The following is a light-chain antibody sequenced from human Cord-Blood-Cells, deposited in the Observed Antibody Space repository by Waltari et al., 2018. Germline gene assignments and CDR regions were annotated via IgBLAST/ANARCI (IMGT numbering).Light chain of an antibody. J-gene: IGLJ7*01. CDR2: KDS. CDR1: ALPKQY. CDR3: QSADSSGTYV. Sequence: SYELTQPPSLSVSPGQTARITCSGDALPKQYAYWYEQKPGQAPVLVIYKDSERPSGIPERFSGSSSGTTVTLTISGVQAEDEADYYCQSADSSGTYVFGGGTQLTVL. V-gene: IGLV3-25*03.